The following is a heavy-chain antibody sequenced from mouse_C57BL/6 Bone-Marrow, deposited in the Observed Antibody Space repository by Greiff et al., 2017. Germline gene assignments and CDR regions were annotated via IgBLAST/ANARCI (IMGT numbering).Heavy chain of an antibody. V-gene: IGHV3-6*01. CDR1: GYSITSGYY. J-gene: IGHJ4*01. Sequence: EVQLVESGPGLVKPSQSLSLTCSVTGYSITSGYYWNWIRQFPGNKLEWMGYISYDGSNNYNPSLKNRISITRDTSKNQFFLKLNSVTTEDTATYYCAREWMDYWGQGTAVTVSS. CDR2: ISYDGSN. CDR3: AREWMDY.